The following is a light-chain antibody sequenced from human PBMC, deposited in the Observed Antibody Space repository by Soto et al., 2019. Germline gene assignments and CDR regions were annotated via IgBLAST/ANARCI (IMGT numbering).Light chain of an antibody. CDR1: SNDVGDYNY. J-gene: IGLJ1*01. CDR3: SSYTSSSTLFV. Sequence: QSALTQPASVSGSPGQSITISCTGTSNDVGDYNYVSWYQQHPGKAPKLMIYEVYSRPSGISNRFSGSKSANTASLTISGLRTEDEADYYCSSYTSSSTLFVFATGTKLTVL. V-gene: IGLV2-14*01. CDR2: EVY.